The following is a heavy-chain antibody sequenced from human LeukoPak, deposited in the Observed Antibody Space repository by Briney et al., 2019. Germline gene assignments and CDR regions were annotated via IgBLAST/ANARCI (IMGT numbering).Heavy chain of an antibody. CDR1: GFIFSDYV. Sequence: PGGSLRLSCAASGFIFSDYVMSWVRQAPGKGLEWVSTVHGHNYYADSVKGRFTISRDDSRSTLYLQMDNLRAEDTAVYYCAKDQPGDGYNSIWGQGTLVTVSS. J-gene: IGHJ4*02. D-gene: IGHD5-24*01. V-gene: IGHV3-23*01. CDR2: VHGHN. CDR3: AKDQPGDGYNSI.